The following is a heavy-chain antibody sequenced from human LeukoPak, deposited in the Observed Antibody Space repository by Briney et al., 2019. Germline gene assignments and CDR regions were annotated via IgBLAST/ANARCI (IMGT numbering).Heavy chain of an antibody. CDR1: GFTFRSFW. J-gene: IGHJ3*02. Sequence: GGPLRLSCAASGFTFRSFWMSWVRQAPGKGLECVANIKQDGSEKYYVDSVKGRFTISRDNAKKSLYLQMNSLRAEDTAVYYCAHSGDSSGYYSYAFDIWGQGTMVTVSS. D-gene: IGHD3-22*01. CDR2: IKQDGSEK. V-gene: IGHV3-7*01. CDR3: AHSGDSSGYYSYAFDI.